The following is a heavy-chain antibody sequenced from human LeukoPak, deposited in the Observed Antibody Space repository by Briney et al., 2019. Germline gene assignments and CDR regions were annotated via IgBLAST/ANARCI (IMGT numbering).Heavy chain of an antibody. CDR2: MNPNSGNT. J-gene: IGHJ4*02. CDR3: ARGNYDSSGYYYETRYYFDY. Sequence: ASVKVSCKASGYTFTSYAMNWVRQATGQGLEWMGWMNPNSGNTGYAQKFQGRVTMTRNTSISTAYMELSSLRSEDTAVYYCARGNYDSSGYYYETRYYFDYWGQGTLVTVSS. V-gene: IGHV1-8*02. CDR1: GYTFTSYA. D-gene: IGHD3-22*01.